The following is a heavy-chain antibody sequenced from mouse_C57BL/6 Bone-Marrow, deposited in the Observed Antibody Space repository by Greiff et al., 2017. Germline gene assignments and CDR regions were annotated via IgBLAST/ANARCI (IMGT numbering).Heavy chain of an antibody. J-gene: IGHJ2*01. CDR2: FYPRSGNT. Sequence: QVQLKQSGAELARPGASVKLSCTASGYTLTSYGISWVKQRTGQGLVWSGEFYPRSGNTYYTEKLKGKATLTADKSSCTAYMRLRSLTSEDSAVYFCARYGFDYRGQGTTRTVSS. CDR1: GYTLTSYG. V-gene: IGHV1-81*01. CDR3: ARYGFDY. D-gene: IGHD1-1*02.